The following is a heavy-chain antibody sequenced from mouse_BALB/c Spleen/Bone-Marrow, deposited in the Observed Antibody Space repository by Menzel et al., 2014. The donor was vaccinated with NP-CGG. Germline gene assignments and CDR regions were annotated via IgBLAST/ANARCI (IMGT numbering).Heavy chain of an antibody. CDR3: TRRRSLDY. CDR2: IYPGNGNT. J-gene: IGHJ2*01. CDR1: GYAFTNYW. V-gene: IGHV1-63*01. Sequence: QVHVKQSGTELVRPGTSVKISCKASGYAFTNYWLGWVKPRPGHGLEWIGDIYPGNGNTYYNEKFKGKVTLTADKSSSTAYMQLSGLTSEDSAVCFCTRRRSLDYWGQGTTLTVSS.